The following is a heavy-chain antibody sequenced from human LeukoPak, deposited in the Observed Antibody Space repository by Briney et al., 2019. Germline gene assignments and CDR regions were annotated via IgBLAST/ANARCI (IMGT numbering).Heavy chain of an antibody. CDR3: ARPYSGSYIDALDI. CDR1: GYSISSGYY. J-gene: IGHJ3*02. V-gene: IGHV4-38-2*01. D-gene: IGHD1-26*01. Sequence: SETLSLTCAVSGYSISSGYYWGWIRQPPGKGLEWIGNIHHGGSTYYNPSLKSRVTISVDTSKNQFSLKLSSVTAADTAVYYCARPYSGSYIDALDIWGQGTMVTVSS. CDR2: IHHGGST.